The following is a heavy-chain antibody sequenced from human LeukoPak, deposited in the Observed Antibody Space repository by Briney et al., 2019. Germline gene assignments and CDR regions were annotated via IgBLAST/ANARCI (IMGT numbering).Heavy chain of an antibody. CDR3: ARVEQWLGPGW. Sequence: SSETLSLTCAVYGGSFSGYYWSWIRQPPGKGLEWIGEINHSGSTNYNPSLKSRVTISVDTSKNQFSLKLSSVTAADTAVYYCARVEQWLGPGWWGQGTLVTVSS. D-gene: IGHD6-19*01. J-gene: IGHJ4*02. CDR1: GGSFSGYY. CDR2: INHSGST. V-gene: IGHV4-34*01.